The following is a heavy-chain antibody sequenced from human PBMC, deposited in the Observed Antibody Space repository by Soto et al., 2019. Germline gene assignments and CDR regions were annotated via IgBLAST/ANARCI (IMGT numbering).Heavy chain of an antibody. CDR2: ISSNSGTI. CDR1: GFIFTSYA. Sequence: PGGSLRLCCAASGFIFTSYAMNWVRQAPGKGLEWVSYISSNSGTIYYTDSVKGRFTISRDNTKNSLYLQMNSLRDEDTAVYYCARDWYYYGSGSYYPFDYWGQGTLVTVSS. V-gene: IGHV3-48*02. J-gene: IGHJ4*02. D-gene: IGHD3-10*01. CDR3: ARDWYYYGSGSYYPFDY.